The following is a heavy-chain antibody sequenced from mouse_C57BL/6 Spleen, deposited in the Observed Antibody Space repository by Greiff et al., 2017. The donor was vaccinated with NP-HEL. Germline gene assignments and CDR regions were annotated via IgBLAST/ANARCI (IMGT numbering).Heavy chain of an antibody. CDR2: ISDGGSYT. J-gene: IGHJ4*01. V-gene: IGHV5-4*01. Sequence: EVMLVESGGGLVKPGGSLKLSCAASGFTFSSYAMSWVRQTPEKRLEWVATISDGGSYTYYPDNVKGRFTISRDNAKNNLYLQMSHLKSEDTAMYYCARDNHYYAMDYWGQGTSVTVSS. CDR3: ARDNHYYAMDY. CDR1: GFTFSSYA.